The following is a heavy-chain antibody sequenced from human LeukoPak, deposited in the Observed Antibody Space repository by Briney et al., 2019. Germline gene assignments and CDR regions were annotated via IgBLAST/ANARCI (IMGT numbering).Heavy chain of an antibody. V-gene: IGHV4-61*01. Sequence: PSETLSLTCTVSSGSVSSDNYYWSWIRQPPGKGLEWIGYVYYSGSTDYNPSLKSRVTISVDTSKNQFSLKLSAVTAADTAVYYCATMTAGRGYSGYDSDYWGQRTLVTVSA. CDR2: VYYSGST. CDR1: SGSVSSDNYY. CDR3: ATMTAGRGYSGYDSDY. D-gene: IGHD5-12*01. J-gene: IGHJ4*02.